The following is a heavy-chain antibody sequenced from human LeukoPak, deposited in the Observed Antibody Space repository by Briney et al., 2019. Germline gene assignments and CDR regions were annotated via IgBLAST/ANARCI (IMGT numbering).Heavy chain of an antibody. CDR1: GGSIGSRNW. Sequence: SETLSLTCAVSGGSIGSRNWWSWVRQPPGKGLQWIGEIYQSGSSIYNPSLRSRVTMSVDKSKDQLSLKLSSVTAADTAVYYCARDTYSGSYGGYFDYWGQGALVTVSS. CDR2: IYQSGSS. D-gene: IGHD1-26*01. CDR3: ARDTYSGSYGGYFDY. J-gene: IGHJ4*02. V-gene: IGHV4-4*02.